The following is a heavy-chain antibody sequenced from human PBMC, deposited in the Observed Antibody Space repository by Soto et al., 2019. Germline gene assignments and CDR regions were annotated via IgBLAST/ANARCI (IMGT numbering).Heavy chain of an antibody. Sequence: QVQLVQSGAEVKKPGASVKVSCKASGYTFTSYGISWVRQAPGQGLEWMGWISAYNGNTNYAQKLQGRVSMTTDTSTSTAYMELRSLRSDDTAVYYCARDLEVVYYDFWSGKFDYWGQGTLVTVSS. CDR2: ISAYNGNT. CDR3: ARDLEVVYYDFWSGKFDY. J-gene: IGHJ4*02. D-gene: IGHD3-3*01. V-gene: IGHV1-18*01. CDR1: GYTFTSYG.